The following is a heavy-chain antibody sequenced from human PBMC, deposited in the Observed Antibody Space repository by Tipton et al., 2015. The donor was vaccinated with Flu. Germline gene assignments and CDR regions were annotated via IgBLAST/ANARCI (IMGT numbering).Heavy chain of an antibody. D-gene: IGHD3-10*01. Sequence: TLSLTCSVSGDSISSHYWSWIRQPAGKGLEWIGYIYSSGSTNYSPSLKSRVTISVDTSKNQFSLKVSSVTAADTAVYYCARHSSSARGWFDPWGQGTLVTVSS. J-gene: IGHJ5*02. CDR3: ARHSSSARGWFDP. V-gene: IGHV4-59*08. CDR2: IYSSGST. CDR1: GDSISSHY.